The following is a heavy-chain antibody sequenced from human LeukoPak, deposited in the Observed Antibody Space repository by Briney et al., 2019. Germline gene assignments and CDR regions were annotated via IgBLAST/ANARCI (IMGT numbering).Heavy chain of an antibody. CDR1: GYSFTSYW. V-gene: IGHV5-51*01. CDR3: ARQVAQLAKIDY. Sequence: TGESLKISCKGSGYSFTSYWIGWVRQLPGKGLEWMGIIYPGDSDTRYSPSFQGQVTISADKSISTDYLQWSSLKASDTAMYYCARQVAQLAKIDYWGQGTLVTVSS. CDR2: IYPGDSDT. D-gene: IGHD2-2*01. J-gene: IGHJ4*02.